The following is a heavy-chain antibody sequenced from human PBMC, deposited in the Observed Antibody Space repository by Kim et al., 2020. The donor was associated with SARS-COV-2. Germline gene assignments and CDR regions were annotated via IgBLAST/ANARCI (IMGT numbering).Heavy chain of an antibody. CDR2: IWFDGSNQ. Sequence: GGSLRLSCSASGFTFSDNAIHWVRQAPGKGLEWVALIWFDGSNQYYADSVKGRFTISRDNSKNTVFLQMDSLRAEDTAIYYCARLAVTTKDDFWGQGTLVTASP. V-gene: IGHV3-33*01. D-gene: IGHD4-17*01. CDR1: GFTFSDNA. J-gene: IGHJ4*02. CDR3: ARLAVTTKDDF.